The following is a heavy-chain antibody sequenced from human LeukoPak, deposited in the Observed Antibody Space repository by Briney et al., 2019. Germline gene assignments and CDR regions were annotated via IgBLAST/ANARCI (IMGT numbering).Heavy chain of an antibody. CDR3: ARDRTHYYESSGYYSRWEY. V-gene: IGHV1-46*01. CDR1: GYTFTSYF. D-gene: IGHD3-22*01. Sequence: GASVKVPCKASGYTFTSYFMHWVRQAPGQGLEWMGLINPRGGTTNFPQKFQGRVTMTRDTSTSTVYMELSSLRSEDTAIYYCARDRTHYYESSGYYSRWEYWGQGTLVTVSS. CDR2: INPRGGTT. J-gene: IGHJ4*02.